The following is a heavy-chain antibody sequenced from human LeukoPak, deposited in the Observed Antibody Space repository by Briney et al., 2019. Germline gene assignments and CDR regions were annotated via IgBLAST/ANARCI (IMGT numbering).Heavy chain of an antibody. CDR1: GYTFTSYY. V-gene: IGHV1-46*01. D-gene: IGHD3-3*01. Sequence: GASVKVSCKASGYTFTSYYMHWVRQAPGQGLEWMGIINPSGGSTSYAQKFQGRVTMTRDTSTSTVYMELSSLRSEDTAVYYCARDLPARSGYPKNWFDPWGQGTLVTVSS. CDR2: INPSGGST. CDR3: ARDLPARSGYPKNWFDP. J-gene: IGHJ5*02.